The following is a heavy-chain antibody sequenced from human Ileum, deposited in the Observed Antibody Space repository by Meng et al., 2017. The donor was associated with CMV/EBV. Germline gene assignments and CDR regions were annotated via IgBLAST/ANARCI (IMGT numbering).Heavy chain of an antibody. CDR1: EFTIISFG. J-gene: IGHJ6*02. D-gene: IGHD3-10*01. CDR3: AKDRFGSGSSTTYYYYGMDV. Sequence: GESLKISCAASEFTIISFGMHWARQAPGQGLEWVSFIRYDGSNKYYADSVKGRFTISRDNSKNMVFLQMNSLRPEDTAVYYCAKDRFGSGSSTTYYYYGMDVWGQGTTVTVSS. V-gene: IGHV3-30*02. CDR2: IRYDGSNK.